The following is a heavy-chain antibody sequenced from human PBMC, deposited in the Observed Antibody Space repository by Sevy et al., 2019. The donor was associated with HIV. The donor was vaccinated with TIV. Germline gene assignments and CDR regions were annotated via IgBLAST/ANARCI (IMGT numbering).Heavy chain of an antibody. V-gene: IGHV3-7*03. CDR2: IKPDGTGK. D-gene: IGHD4-17*01. J-gene: IGHJ4*01. Sequence: GGSLRLSCAASGFTFSSYWMTWVRQAPGKGLEWVADIKPDGTGKNYVDSLKGRFTISRDNAKNSLYLQMNSLRPEDTAVYYCARAGPLGDXDHFDHXXXGTLVTVSS. CDR3: ARAGPLGDXDHFDH. CDR1: GFTFSSYW.